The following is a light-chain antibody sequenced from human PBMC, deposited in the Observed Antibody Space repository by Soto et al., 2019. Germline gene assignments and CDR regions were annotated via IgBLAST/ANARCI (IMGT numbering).Light chain of an antibody. CDR1: QSVGIR. J-gene: IGKJ1*01. CDR3: QQYNNWPPWT. V-gene: IGKV3-15*01. Sequence: EIVMTQSPVTLSVSPGERATLSCRASQSVGIRLAWYQQKPGQSPRLLIHGASTRATGIPARFSGSGSGTEFTLTISGLQSEDFAVDYWQQYNNWPPWTFGQGTKVEIK. CDR2: GAS.